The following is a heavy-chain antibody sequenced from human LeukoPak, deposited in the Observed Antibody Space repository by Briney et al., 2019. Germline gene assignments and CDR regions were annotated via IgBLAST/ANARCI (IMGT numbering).Heavy chain of an antibody. J-gene: IGHJ3*01. Sequence: ASVKVSCKVSGYTLTELSMHWVRQAPGKGLEWMGGFDPEDGETIYAQKFQGRVAMTEDTSTDTAYMELSSLRSEDTAVYYCATPSSGYKIDAFDVWGQGTVVAVAS. CDR2: FDPEDGET. V-gene: IGHV1-24*01. CDR3: ATPSSGYKIDAFDV. CDR1: GYTLTELS. D-gene: IGHD3-22*01.